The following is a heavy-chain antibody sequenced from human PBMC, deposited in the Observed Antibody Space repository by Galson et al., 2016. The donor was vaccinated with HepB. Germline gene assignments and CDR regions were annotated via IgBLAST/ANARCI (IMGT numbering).Heavy chain of an antibody. D-gene: IGHD2-15*01. CDR1: GFIFSDYS. CDR2: VGGTGYNT. CDR3: AGYCRGGSCSGHGSFDY. Sequence: SLRLSCAASGFIFSDYSMSWVRQAPGRGLQWVSAVGGTGYNTYYADSVTGRFTISRDNSKNTVYLQMNSLRAEDTAVYYCAGYCRGGSCSGHGSFDYWSQGTLLTVSS. J-gene: IGHJ4*02. V-gene: IGHV3-23*01.